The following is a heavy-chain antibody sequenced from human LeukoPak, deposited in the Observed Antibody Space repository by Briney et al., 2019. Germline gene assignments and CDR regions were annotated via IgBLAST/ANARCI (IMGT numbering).Heavy chain of an antibody. CDR2: INPNSGGT. CDR1: GYTFTGYY. J-gene: IGHJ6*03. V-gene: IGHV1-2*02. D-gene: IGHD1-1*01. CDR3: ARTTSYYYYYMDV. Sequence: ASVKVSCKASGYTFTGYYMHWVRQAPGQGLEWMGWINPNSGGTNYAQKFQGRVTMTRDTSISTAYMELSRLRSDDTAVYYCARTTSYYYYYMDVWSKGTAVIVSS.